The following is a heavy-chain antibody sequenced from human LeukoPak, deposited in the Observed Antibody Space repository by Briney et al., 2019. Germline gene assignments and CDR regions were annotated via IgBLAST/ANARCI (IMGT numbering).Heavy chain of an antibody. CDR3: ARGVYYDFWSGYYTPPPLRY. CDR1: GYTFTSYY. J-gene: IGHJ4*02. CDR2: IIPIFGTA. D-gene: IGHD3-3*01. Sequence: SVKVSCKASGYTFTSYYMHWVRQAPGQGLEWMGGIIPIFGTANYAQKFQGRVTITADESTSTAYMELSSLRSEDTAVYYCARGVYYDFWSGYYTPPPLRYWGQGTLVTVSS. V-gene: IGHV1-69*13.